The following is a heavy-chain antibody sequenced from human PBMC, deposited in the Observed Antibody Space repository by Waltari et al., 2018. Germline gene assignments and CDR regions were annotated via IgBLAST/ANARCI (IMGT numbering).Heavy chain of an antibody. V-gene: IGHV1-69*04. J-gene: IGHJ5*02. Sequence: QVQLVQSGAEVKKPGSSVRVSCKASGGTFITYSITWVRQAPGQGLEWVGRILPILCVTNDAPKFQGRLTITADNSSSTVSMELSSLTSDDTALYYCARGPVASGSYDPWGQGTLVTVSS. D-gene: IGHD3-10*01. CDR1: GGTFITYS. CDR3: ARGPVASGSYDP. CDR2: ILPILCVT.